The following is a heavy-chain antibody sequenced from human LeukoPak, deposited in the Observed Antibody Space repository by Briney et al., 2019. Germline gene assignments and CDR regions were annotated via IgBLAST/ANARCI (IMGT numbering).Heavy chain of an antibody. CDR1: GYTFTGYY. V-gene: IGHV1-2*02. J-gene: IGHJ4*02. CDR3: ASLFTNDKRRSANY. CDR2: INPNSGGT. Sequence: ASVKVSCKASGYTFTGYYMHWVRQAPGQGLEWMGWINPNSGGTNYAQKFQGRVTMTRDMSISTAYMELSRLRSDDTAVYYCASLFTNDKRRSANYWGQGTLVTVSS. D-gene: IGHD2-8*01.